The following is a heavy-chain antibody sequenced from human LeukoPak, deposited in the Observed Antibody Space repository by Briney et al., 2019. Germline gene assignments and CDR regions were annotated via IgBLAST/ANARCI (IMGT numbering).Heavy chain of an antibody. CDR2: IYYSGSN. V-gene: IGHV4-59*01. J-gene: IGHJ4*02. D-gene: IGHD3-22*01. Sequence: TSETLSLTCTVSGGSISSYYWSWIRQPPGKGLEWVGYIYYSGSNNYNTSLKSRVTISVDTTKTQFSLKLSSVTAAATAVYYWAREAPVADDSSGYYAWGQGTLVTVSS. CDR3: AREAPVADDSSGYYA. CDR1: GGSISSYY.